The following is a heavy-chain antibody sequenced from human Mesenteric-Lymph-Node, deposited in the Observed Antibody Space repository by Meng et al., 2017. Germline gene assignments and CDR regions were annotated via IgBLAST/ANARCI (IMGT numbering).Heavy chain of an antibody. Sequence: QVRLRESGPGLVKPAQTLSLTCTVSGGSISSGDYYWSWIRQPPGKGLELIGHIYYSGSTSYNPSLKSRVTISVDTSNNQFSLKLSSVTAADTAVYYCTTLYGDSISWGQGTLVTVSS. CDR1: GGSISSGDYY. CDR3: TTLYGDSIS. CDR2: IYYSGST. J-gene: IGHJ4*02. D-gene: IGHD4-17*01. V-gene: IGHV4-30-4*01.